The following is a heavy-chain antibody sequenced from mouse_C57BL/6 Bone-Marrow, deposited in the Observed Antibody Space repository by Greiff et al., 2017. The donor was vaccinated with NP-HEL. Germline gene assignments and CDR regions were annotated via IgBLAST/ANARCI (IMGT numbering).Heavy chain of an antibody. Sequence: VKLVESGAELVRPGTSVKMSCKASGYTFTNYWIGWAKQRPGHGLEWIGDIYPGGGYTNYNEKFKGKATLTADKSSSTAYMQFSSLTSEDSAIYYCARELPYYYAMDYWGQGTSVTVSS. V-gene: IGHV1-63*01. J-gene: IGHJ4*01. CDR2: IYPGGGYT. CDR3: ARELPYYYAMDY. CDR1: GYTFTNYW.